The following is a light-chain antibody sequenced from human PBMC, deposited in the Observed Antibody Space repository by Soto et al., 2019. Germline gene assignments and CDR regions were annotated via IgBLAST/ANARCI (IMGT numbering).Light chain of an antibody. V-gene: IGKV3-20*01. Sequence: EIVLTQSPGTLSLSPGERATLSCRASQSVSSSYLAWYKQKPGRAPRLLSYGASSRATRIPDRFSGSGSGTDFTLTISRLEPEDFAVYYCQKYGSSWTFGQGTKVEI. CDR2: GAS. CDR1: QSVSSSY. CDR3: QKYGSSWT. J-gene: IGKJ1*01.